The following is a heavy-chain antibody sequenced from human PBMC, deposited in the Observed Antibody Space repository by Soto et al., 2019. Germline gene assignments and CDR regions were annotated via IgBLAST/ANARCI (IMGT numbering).Heavy chain of an antibody. Sequence: GGSLRLSCAASGFTFSSYAMSWVRQAPGKGLEWVSAISGSGGSTYYADSVKGRFTISRDNSKNTLYLQMNSLRAEDTAVYYCAKGKMDYYDSSGYYVDYYGMDVWGQGTTVTVSS. CDR3: AKGKMDYYDSSGYYVDYYGMDV. J-gene: IGHJ6*02. D-gene: IGHD3-22*01. CDR2: ISGSGGST. V-gene: IGHV3-23*01. CDR1: GFTFSSYA.